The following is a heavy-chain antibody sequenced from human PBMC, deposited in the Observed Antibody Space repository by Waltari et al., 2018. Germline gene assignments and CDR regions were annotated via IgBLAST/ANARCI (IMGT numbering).Heavy chain of an antibody. J-gene: IGHJ4*02. CDR3: ARGRHVWGSYRAGYFDY. V-gene: IGHV4-34*01. D-gene: IGHD3-16*02. Sequence: QVQLQQWGAGLFTPSETLSLTCAVYGGSFSGYYWRWIRQPHGKGLEWIGEINHSGSTNYNPSLKSRVTISVDTSKNQCSLKLSSVTAADTAVYYCARGRHVWGSYRAGYFDYWGQGTLVTVSS. CDR2: INHSGST. CDR1: GGSFSGYY.